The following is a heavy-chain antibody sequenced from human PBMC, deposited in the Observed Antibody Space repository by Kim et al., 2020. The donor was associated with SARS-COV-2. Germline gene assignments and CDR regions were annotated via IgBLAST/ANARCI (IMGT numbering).Heavy chain of an antibody. CDR1: GGSISSSNW. CDR3: ARVYYDSSGYYKKQNWFDP. CDR2: IYHSGST. J-gene: IGHJ5*02. D-gene: IGHD3-22*01. Sequence: SETLSLTCAVSGGSISSSNWWSWVRQPPGKGLEWIGEIYHSGSTNYNPSLKSRVTISVDKSKNQFSLKLSSVTAADTAVYYCARVYYDSSGYYKKQNWFDPWGQGTLVTVSS. V-gene: IGHV4-4*02.